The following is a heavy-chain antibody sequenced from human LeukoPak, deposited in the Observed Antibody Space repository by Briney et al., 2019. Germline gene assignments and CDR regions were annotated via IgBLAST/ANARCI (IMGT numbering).Heavy chain of an antibody. Sequence: GESLEISCKGSGYSFTSYWIGWVRQMPGKGLEWMGIIYPGDSDTRYSPSFQGQVTISADKSISTAYLQWSSLKASDTAMYYCATQGGYCSSTSCYRAFDIWGQGTMVTVSS. CDR3: ATQGGYCSSTSCYRAFDI. J-gene: IGHJ3*02. D-gene: IGHD2-2*01. CDR1: GYSFTSYW. V-gene: IGHV5-51*01. CDR2: IYPGDSDT.